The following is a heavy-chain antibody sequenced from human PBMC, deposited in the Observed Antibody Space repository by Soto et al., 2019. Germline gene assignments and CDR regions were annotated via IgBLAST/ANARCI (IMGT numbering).Heavy chain of an antibody. Sequence: QVQLVESGGGVVQPGRSLRLSCAASGFTFDIYGMHWVRQAPGKGLEWVAVISYDGSNRYYADSVKGRFTISRDNSKNTLYLQMNSLRSEDTAVYYCAKDHIVAAAPDYWGQGTLVTVSS. V-gene: IGHV3-30*18. CDR2: ISYDGSNR. CDR1: GFTFDIYG. J-gene: IGHJ4*02. CDR3: AKDHIVAAAPDY. D-gene: IGHD2-2*01.